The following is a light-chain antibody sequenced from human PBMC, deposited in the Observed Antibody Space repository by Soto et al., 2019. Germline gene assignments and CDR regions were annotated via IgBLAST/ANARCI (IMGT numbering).Light chain of an antibody. CDR3: QTWGTGNVV. V-gene: IGLV4-69*01. Sequence: QLVLTQSPSASASLGASVKLTGTLSSGHTSYAIAWHQQQPEKGPRYLMKLNSDGSHSKGDGIPDRFSGSSSGAERYLTISSLQSEDEADYYCQTWGTGNVVFGGGTKVTVL. CDR2: LNSDGSH. J-gene: IGLJ2*01. CDR1: SGHTSYA.